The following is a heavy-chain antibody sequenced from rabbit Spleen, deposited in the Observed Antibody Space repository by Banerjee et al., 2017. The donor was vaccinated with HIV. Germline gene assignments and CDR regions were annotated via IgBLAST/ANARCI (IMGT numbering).Heavy chain of an antibody. J-gene: IGHJ6*01. CDR3: ARSYNGGNYNYALDL. CDR1: GFTLSTYY. V-gene: IGHV1S45*01. D-gene: IGHD1-1*01. CDR2: IYSGSSGST. Sequence: QQQLVESGGGLVQPEGSLTLTCTASGFTLSTYYMCWVRQVPGKGLEWIACIYSGSSGSTYYASWAKGRFTISKTSSTTVDLKMTSLTGADTATHFCARSYNGGNYNYALDLWGPGTLVTVS.